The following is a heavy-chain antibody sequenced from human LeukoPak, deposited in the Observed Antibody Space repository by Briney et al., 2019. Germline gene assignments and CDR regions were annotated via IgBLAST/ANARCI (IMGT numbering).Heavy chain of an antibody. V-gene: IGHV3-9*01. Sequence: GGSLRLYCAASGFTFDDYAMHWVRQAPGKGLEWVSGISWNSGSIGYADSVKGRFTISRDNAKNSLYLQMNSLRAEDTALYYCAKAIYGDYYFDYWGQGTLVTVSS. CDR3: AKAIYGDYYFDY. J-gene: IGHJ4*02. CDR2: ISWNSGSI. D-gene: IGHD4-17*01. CDR1: GFTFDDYA.